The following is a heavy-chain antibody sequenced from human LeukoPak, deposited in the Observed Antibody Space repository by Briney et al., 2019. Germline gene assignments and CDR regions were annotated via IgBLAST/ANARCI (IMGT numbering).Heavy chain of an antibody. CDR2: ISSSSSYI. CDR3: AKDLNYYDSSGYDD. V-gene: IGHV3-21*04. J-gene: IGHJ4*02. CDR1: GFTFSSYS. D-gene: IGHD3-22*01. Sequence: PGGSLRLSCAASGFTFSSYSMNWVRQAPGKGLEWVSSISSSSSYIYYADSVKGRFTISRDNAKNSLYLQMNSLRAEDTAVYYCAKDLNYYDSSGYDDWGQGTLVTVSS.